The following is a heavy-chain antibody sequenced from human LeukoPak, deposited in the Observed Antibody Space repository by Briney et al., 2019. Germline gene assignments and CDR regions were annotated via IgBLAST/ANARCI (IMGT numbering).Heavy chain of an antibody. Sequence: GGSLRLSCAASGFTFDDYTMHWVRQAPGKGLEWVSLISWDGGSTYYADSVKGRFTISRDNSKNSLYLQMNSLRTEDTALYYCAKASGYSSSWYFDYWGQGTLVTVSS. CDR1: GFTFDDYT. D-gene: IGHD6-13*01. J-gene: IGHJ4*02. V-gene: IGHV3-43*01. CDR2: ISWDGGST. CDR3: AKASGYSSSWYFDY.